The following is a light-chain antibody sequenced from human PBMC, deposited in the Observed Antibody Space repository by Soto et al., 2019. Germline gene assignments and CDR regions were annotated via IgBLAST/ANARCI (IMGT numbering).Light chain of an antibody. CDR2: EVS. Sequence: QSVLTQTPSASGSPGQSVTISCTGTSSDVGDYNHVSGYQQHPGKAPKLMIYEVSKRPSGVPDRFSGSKSGNSASLTVSGLQAEDEADYYCSSYAGSSSNSYVFGTGTKVTVL. CDR1: SSDVGDYNH. CDR3: SSYAGSSSNSYV. V-gene: IGLV2-8*01. J-gene: IGLJ1*01.